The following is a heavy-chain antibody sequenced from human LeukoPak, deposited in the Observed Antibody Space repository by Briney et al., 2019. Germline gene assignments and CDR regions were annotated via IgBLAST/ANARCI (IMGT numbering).Heavy chain of an antibody. CDR3: ARSLYGDSPLGY. D-gene: IGHD4-17*01. J-gene: IGHJ4*02. CDR1: GFTFSSYW. CDR2: ISSSGSTI. V-gene: IGHV3-48*04. Sequence: GGSLRLSCAASGFTFSSYWMSWVRQAPGKGLEWVSYISSSGSTIYYADSVKGRFTISRDNAKNSLHLQMNSLRAEDTAVYYCARSLYGDSPLGYWGQGTLVTVSS.